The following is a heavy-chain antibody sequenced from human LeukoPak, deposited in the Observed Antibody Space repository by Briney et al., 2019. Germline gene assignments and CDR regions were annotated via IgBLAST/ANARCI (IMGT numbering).Heavy chain of an antibody. V-gene: IGHV3-66*01. Sequence: GGSLRLSCAASGFTVTSNYMTWVRQAPGKGLEWVAIIYSGGHTDYADSVKGRFTISRDNSKNTLYLQMNSLRAEDTAVYYCARRLEYSGSKGVFDYWGQGTLVTVSS. CDR1: GFTVTSNY. D-gene: IGHD1-26*01. CDR3: ARRLEYSGSKGVFDY. CDR2: IYSGGHT. J-gene: IGHJ4*02.